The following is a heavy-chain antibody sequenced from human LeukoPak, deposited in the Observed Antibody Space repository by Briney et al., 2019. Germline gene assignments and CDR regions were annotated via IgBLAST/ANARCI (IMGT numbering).Heavy chain of an antibody. D-gene: IGHD3-22*01. Sequence: SETLSLTCTVSGGSISSYHWSWIRQPPGKGLEWIGYIYYSGSTSYNPSLKSRLTISVDASKSQFSLKLSSVTAADTAVYYCAREVVVKGDAFDIWGQGTMVTVSS. V-gene: IGHV4-59*01. J-gene: IGHJ3*02. CDR1: GGSISSYH. CDR2: IYYSGST. CDR3: AREVVVKGDAFDI.